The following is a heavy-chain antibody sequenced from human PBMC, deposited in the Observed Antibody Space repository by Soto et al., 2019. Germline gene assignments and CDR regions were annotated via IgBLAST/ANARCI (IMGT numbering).Heavy chain of an antibody. V-gene: IGHV4-4*07. J-gene: IGHJ4*02. D-gene: IGHD3-10*01. Sequence: SETLSLTCTVSGGSINSYWWSWIRQPAGKGLEWIGRVYSSGTTDYNPSLNSRATMSVETSKNQFSLKLSSVTAADTAVYYCARDIGSFAYGEGYWGQGIQVTVSS. CDR3: ARDIGSFAYGEGY. CDR1: GGSINSYW. CDR2: VYSSGTT.